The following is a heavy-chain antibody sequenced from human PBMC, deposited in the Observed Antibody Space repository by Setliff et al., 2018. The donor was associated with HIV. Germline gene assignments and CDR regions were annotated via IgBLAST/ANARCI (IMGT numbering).Heavy chain of an antibody. V-gene: IGHV1-69*13. Sequence: EASVKVSCKASGGIIDRYAISWVRQAPGQGLEWMGGTIPMFGIANYAQNFQGRVTFTADESTRTAYMEMNSLRSEDTAVYYCARVPEKPISGLLPSWGAFDIWGQGTLVTVS. J-gene: IGHJ3*02. CDR1: GGIIDRYA. CDR2: TIPMFGIA. D-gene: IGHD2-2*01. CDR3: ARVPEKPISGLLPSWGAFDI.